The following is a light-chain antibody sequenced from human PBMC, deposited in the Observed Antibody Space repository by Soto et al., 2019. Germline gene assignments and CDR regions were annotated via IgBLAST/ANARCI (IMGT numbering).Light chain of an antibody. Sequence: QSALTQPASVSGSPGQSITISRTGTSSDVGGYNYVSWYQQQSGKAPKLMIHEVSNRPSGVSSRFSGSKSGNTASLTISGLQAEDEADYYCSSYTSSRAYVFGIGTKVTVL. V-gene: IGLV2-14*01. CDR2: EVS. CDR3: SSYTSSRAYV. CDR1: SSDVGGYNY. J-gene: IGLJ1*01.